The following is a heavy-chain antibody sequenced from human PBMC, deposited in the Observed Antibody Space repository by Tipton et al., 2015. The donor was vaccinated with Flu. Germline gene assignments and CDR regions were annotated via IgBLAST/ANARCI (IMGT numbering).Heavy chain of an antibody. CDR1: GYFISSGYY. D-gene: IGHD3-10*01. J-gene: IGHJ6*02. Sequence: LSLTCDVSGYFISSGYYWSWVRQPPGKGLEWIGYIYSSGSTNYNPSLRGRVTISVDTSKNQLSLRLSSVTAADTAVYYCARARAPYYYAMDVWGQGTTVTVSS. CDR3: ARARAPYYYAMDV. V-gene: IGHV4-61*08. CDR2: IYSSGST.